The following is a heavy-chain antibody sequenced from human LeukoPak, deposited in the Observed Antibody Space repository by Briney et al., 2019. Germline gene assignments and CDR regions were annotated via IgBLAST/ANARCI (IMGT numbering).Heavy chain of an antibody. Sequence: ASVKVSCKVSGYTLTEISMHWVRQAPGKGLEWMGGFDPEDGETIYAQKFQGRVTMTEDTSTDTAYMELSSLRSEDTAVYYCARDKGGGSYYYYYYYGMDVWGQGTTVTVSS. CDR2: FDPEDGET. J-gene: IGHJ6*02. CDR3: ARDKGGGSYYYYYYYGMDV. V-gene: IGHV1-24*01. CDR1: GYTLTEIS. D-gene: IGHD1-26*01.